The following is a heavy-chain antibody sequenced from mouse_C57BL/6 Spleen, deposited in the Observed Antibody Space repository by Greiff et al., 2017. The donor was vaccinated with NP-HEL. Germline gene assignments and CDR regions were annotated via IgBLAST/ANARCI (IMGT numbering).Heavy chain of an antibody. J-gene: IGHJ2*01. CDR2: ISSGGDYI. CDR3: TRDMGSNSYFDY. D-gene: IGHD2-5*01. CDR1: GFTFSSYA. Sequence: EVHLVESGEGLVKPGGSLKLSCAASGFTFSSYAMSWVRQTPEKRLEWVAYISSGGDYIYYADTVKGRFTISRDNARNTLYLQMSSLKSEDTAMYYCTRDMGSNSYFDYWGQGTTLTVSS. V-gene: IGHV5-9-1*02.